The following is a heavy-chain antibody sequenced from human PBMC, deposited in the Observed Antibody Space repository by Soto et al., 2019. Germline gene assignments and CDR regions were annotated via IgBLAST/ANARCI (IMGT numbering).Heavy chain of an antibody. D-gene: IGHD6-19*01. CDR2: TYYRSKWYN. Sequence: PSQTLSLTCVISGDSVPSNSAAWNWIRQSPSRGLEWLGRTYYRSKWYNDYAVSVKSRITINPDTSKNQFSLQLNSVTPEDTAVYYCARVHSSGWYGYYYYGMDVWGQGTTVTVSS. CDR1: GDSVPSNSAA. J-gene: IGHJ6*02. CDR3: ARVHSSGWYGYYYYGMDV. V-gene: IGHV6-1*01.